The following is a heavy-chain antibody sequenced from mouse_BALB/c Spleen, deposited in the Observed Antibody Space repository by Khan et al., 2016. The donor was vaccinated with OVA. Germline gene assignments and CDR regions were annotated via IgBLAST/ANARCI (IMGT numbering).Heavy chain of an antibody. D-gene: IGHD2-14*01. CDR2: INTYTGKA. CDR1: GYTFTNNG. V-gene: IGHV9-3-1*01. CDR3: ARMGYDRAMDY. J-gene: IGHJ4*01. Sequence: QIQLVQSGPVLKKPGETVKISCKASGYTFTNNGMNWVKLAPGQGFKWMGWINTYTGKAAYADDFKGRFAFSLETSASTAYSQINNRKNENAATYVCARMGYDRAMDYWGQGTSVTVSS.